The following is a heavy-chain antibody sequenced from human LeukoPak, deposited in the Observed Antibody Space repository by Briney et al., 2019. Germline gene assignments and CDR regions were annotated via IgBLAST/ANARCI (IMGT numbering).Heavy chain of an antibody. D-gene: IGHD6-13*01. CDR1: GGSISSGGYY. V-gene: IGHV4-31*03. CDR3: AREEEHSSSWYRWFDP. Sequence: TSQTLSLTCTVSGGSISSGGYYWSWNRQHPGKGLEWIGYTYYSGSTYYNPSLKSRVTISVDTSKNQFSLKLSSVTAADTAVYYCAREEEHSSSWYRWFDPWGQGTLVTVSS. CDR2: TYYSGST. J-gene: IGHJ5*02.